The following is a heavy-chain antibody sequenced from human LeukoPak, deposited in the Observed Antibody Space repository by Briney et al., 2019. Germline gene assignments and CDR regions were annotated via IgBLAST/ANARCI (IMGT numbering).Heavy chain of an antibody. CDR2: IIPIFGTA. CDR1: GGTFSSYA. Sequence: SVKVSCKASGGTFSSYAISWVRQAPGQGLEWMGGIIPIFGTANYAQKFQGRVTITADKSTSTAYMQLSSLRSEDTAVYYCASGRIAARHGEGYFDYWGQGTLVTVSS. D-gene: IGHD6-6*01. V-gene: IGHV1-69*06. CDR3: ASGRIAARHGEGYFDY. J-gene: IGHJ4*02.